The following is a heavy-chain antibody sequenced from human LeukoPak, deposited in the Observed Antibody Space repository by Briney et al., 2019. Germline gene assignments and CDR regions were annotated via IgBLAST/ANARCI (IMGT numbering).Heavy chain of an antibody. CDR1: GGSLSGYY. D-gene: IGHD5-24*01. V-gene: IGHV4-34*01. J-gene: IGHJ4*02. CDR2: IHYSGRI. Sequence: SETLSLTCAVYGGSLSGYYWTWIRQPPGKGLEWIGEIHYSGRINYNPSLKSRVTISADRSNNHFSLKMNSVTAADTAVYYCSRGTDAYKCGNSWGQGTLVTVSS. CDR3: SRGTDAYKCGNS.